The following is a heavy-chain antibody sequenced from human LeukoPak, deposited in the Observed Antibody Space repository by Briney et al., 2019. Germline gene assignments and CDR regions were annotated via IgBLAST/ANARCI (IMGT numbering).Heavy chain of an antibody. CDR2: IIPIFGTA. Sequence: GASVKVSCKASGGTFSNYAISWVRQAPGQGLEWIGGIIPIFGTANYAQKFQGRGTITAEECTSSAYMELSSLRSEDTAVYYCAGERLGYCSSTCCYNQGYYDSSGYILYAFDIWGQGTMVTVSS. J-gene: IGHJ3*02. CDR1: GGTFSNYA. CDR3: AGERLGYCSSTCCYNQGYYDSSGYILYAFDI. D-gene: IGHD2-2*02. V-gene: IGHV1-69*13.